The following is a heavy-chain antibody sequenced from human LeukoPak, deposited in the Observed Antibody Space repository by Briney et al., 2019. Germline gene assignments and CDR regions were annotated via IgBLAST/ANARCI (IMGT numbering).Heavy chain of an antibody. CDR3: AREGGVRGLPDD. CDR2: MSTSGST. V-gene: IGHV4-4*07. J-gene: IGHJ4*02. Sequence: PSETLSLTCTVTGGXLSSYYCSWIRQPAGKGLEWIGRMSTSGSTYYNPSVKSRVTLSVDTSKNQFSLKLTSVTAADTAVYYCAREGGVRGLPDDWGQGTPVTVSS. D-gene: IGHD3-16*01. CDR1: GGXLSSYY.